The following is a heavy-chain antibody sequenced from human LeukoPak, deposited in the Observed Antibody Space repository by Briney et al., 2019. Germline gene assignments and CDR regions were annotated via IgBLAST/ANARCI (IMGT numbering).Heavy chain of an antibody. CDR2: ILYNGSNK. CDR3: ARAGGYCSGGGCYRGYSWFDP. Sequence: QPGGSLRLSCAASGFTFSSSGMHWVRQAPGKGLEWVAVILYNGSNKYYADSVKGRFTISRDNSKNTLYLQMNSLRVEDTAVYYCARAGGYCSGGGCYRGYSWFDPWGQGTLVTVSS. J-gene: IGHJ5*02. D-gene: IGHD2-15*01. V-gene: IGHV3-33*01. CDR1: GFTFSSSG.